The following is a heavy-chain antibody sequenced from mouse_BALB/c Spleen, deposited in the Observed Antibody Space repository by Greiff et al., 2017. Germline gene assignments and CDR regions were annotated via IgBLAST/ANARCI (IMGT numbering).Heavy chain of an antibody. J-gene: IGHJ2*01. CDR2: ISSGGST. CDR1: GFTFSSYA. V-gene: IGHV5-6-5*01. D-gene: IGHD1-1*01. CDR3: ARGNYGSSHFDY. Sequence: EVQLVESGGGLVKPGGSLKLSCAASGFTFSSYAMSWVRQTPEKRLEWVASISSGGSTYYPDSVKGRFTISRDNARNILYLQMSSLRSEDTAMYYCARGNYGSSHFDYWGQGTTLTVSS.